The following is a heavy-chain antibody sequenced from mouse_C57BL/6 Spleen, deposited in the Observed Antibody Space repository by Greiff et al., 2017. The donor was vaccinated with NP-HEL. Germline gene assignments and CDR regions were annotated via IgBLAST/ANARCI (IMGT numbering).Heavy chain of an antibody. V-gene: IGHV5-9-1*02. CDR3: TREDYDYEGYAMDY. CDR2: ISSGGDYI. J-gene: IGHJ4*01. D-gene: IGHD2-4*01. Sequence: EVQLVESGEGLVKPGGSLKLSCAASGFTFSSYAMSWVRQTPEKRLEWVAYISSGGDYIYYADTVKGRFTISRDNARNTLYLQMSSLKSEDTAMYYCTREDYDYEGYAMDYWGQGTSVTVSS. CDR1: GFTFSSYA.